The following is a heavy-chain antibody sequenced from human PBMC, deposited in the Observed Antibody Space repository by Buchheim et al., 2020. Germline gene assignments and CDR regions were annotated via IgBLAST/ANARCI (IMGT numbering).Heavy chain of an antibody. J-gene: IGHJ4*02. CDR1: GGSFSGDY. Sequence: QVQLQQWGAGLLKPSETLSLTCAVYGGSFSGDYWSWIRQPPGKGLEWIGEINNSGSTNYHPSLKSRVTISVDTSKNQFSLKLSSVTAAYTAVYYCARGWRWLQSGFDYWGQGTL. CDR3: ARGWRWLQSGFDY. CDR2: INNSGST. V-gene: IGHV4-34*01. D-gene: IGHD5-24*01.